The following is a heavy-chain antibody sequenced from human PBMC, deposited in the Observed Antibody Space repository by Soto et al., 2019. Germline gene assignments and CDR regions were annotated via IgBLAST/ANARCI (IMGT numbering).Heavy chain of an antibody. J-gene: IGHJ6*03. V-gene: IGHV4-34*01. Sequence: SETLSLTCAVYVGSFSGYYWSWIRQPPGKGLEWIGEINHSGSTNYNPSLKSRVTISVDTSKNQFSLKLSSVTAADTAVYYCARARRDTVTTIYYYYYMDVWGKGNTVTVSS. CDR3: ARARRDTVTTIYYYYYMDV. CDR2: INHSGST. CDR1: VGSFSGYY. D-gene: IGHD4-4*01.